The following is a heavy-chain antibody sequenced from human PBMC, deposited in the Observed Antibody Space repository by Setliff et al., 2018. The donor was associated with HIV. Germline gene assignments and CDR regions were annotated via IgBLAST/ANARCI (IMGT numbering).Heavy chain of an antibody. V-gene: IGHV3-30*04. CDR1: GFTFSTYA. CDR3: ARETRVYAMGAAGNFDY. CDR2: ISYDGSNK. Sequence: PGGSLRLSCAASGFTFSTYAMHWVRQAPGKGLEWVAVISYDGSNKYYADSVKGRFTISRDNSKNTLYVQMNSLRAEDTAVYYCARETRVYAMGAAGNFDYWGQGTLVTVSS. J-gene: IGHJ4*02. D-gene: IGHD2-8*01.